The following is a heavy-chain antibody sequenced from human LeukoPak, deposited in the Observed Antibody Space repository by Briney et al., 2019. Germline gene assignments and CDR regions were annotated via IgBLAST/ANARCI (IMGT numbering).Heavy chain of an antibody. CDR3: ARQTGSGLFILP. V-gene: IGHV4-34*01. CDR1: GGSFSGYY. CDR2: INHSGST. J-gene: IGHJ4*02. D-gene: IGHD3/OR15-3a*01. Sequence: PSETLSLTCAVYGGSFSGYYWSWIRQPPGKGLEWIGEINHSGSTNYNPSLKSRVTISVDTSKNQFSLKLTSVTAADTAVYYCARQTGSGLFILPGGQGTLVTVSS.